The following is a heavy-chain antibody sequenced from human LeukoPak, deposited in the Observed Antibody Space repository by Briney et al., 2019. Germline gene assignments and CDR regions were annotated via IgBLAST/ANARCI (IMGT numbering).Heavy chain of an antibody. D-gene: IGHD1-26*01. Sequence: PSQTLSLTCTVSGGSISSGSYYWSWIRQPAGKGLEWIGHIYTSGSTNYNPSLKSRVTISVDTSKNQFFLKLSSVTAADTAVYYCARSGSYSLNWFDPWGQGTLVTVSS. CDR1: GGSISSGSYY. CDR3: ARSGSYSLNWFDP. V-gene: IGHV4-61*09. J-gene: IGHJ5*02. CDR2: IYTSGST.